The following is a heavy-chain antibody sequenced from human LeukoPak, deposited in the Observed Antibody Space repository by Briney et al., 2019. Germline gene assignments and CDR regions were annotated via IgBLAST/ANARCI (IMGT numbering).Heavy chain of an antibody. Sequence: GASVNVSCKASGYTFTGYYMHWVRQAPGQGLEWMGWINPYTGGTNYAQKFQGRVTMTRDTSITTAYMELTRLRSDDTAAYYCARARGELSSSANLFDPWGQGTLVTVSS. J-gene: IGHJ5*02. D-gene: IGHD6-6*01. CDR1: GYTFTGYY. CDR2: INPYTGGT. CDR3: ARARGELSSSANLFDP. V-gene: IGHV1-2*02.